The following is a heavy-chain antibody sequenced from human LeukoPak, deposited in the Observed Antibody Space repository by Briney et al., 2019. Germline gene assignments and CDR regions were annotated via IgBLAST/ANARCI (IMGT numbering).Heavy chain of an antibody. J-gene: IGHJ4*02. CDR2: IYHSGST. D-gene: IGHD3-16*02. Sequence: SETLSLTCAVSGGSISSGGYSWSWIRQPPGKGLEWIGYIYHSGSTYYNPSLKSRVTISVDRSKNQFSLKLSSVTAADTAVYYCARGALNYDYVWGSYRPDNFDYWGQGTLVTVSS. CDR3: ARGALNYDYVWGSYRPDNFDY. CDR1: GGSISSGGYS. V-gene: IGHV4-30-2*01.